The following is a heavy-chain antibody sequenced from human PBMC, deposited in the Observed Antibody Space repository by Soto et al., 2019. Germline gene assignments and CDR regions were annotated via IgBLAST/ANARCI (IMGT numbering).Heavy chain of an antibody. CDR3: ARGVDCSSSSCYRYYGMDV. CDR1: GGSVSIDDYY. CDR2: MYYSGTT. Sequence: PSETLSLTCTVSGGSVSIDDYYWTWIRQPPGKGLEWIGYMYYSGTTNYSPSLKSRVTMSVDTSRNQFSLKLNSVTAADTAVYYCARGVDCSSSSCYRYYGMDVWGQGTTVTVSS. D-gene: IGHD2-2*01. J-gene: IGHJ6*02. V-gene: IGHV4-61*08.